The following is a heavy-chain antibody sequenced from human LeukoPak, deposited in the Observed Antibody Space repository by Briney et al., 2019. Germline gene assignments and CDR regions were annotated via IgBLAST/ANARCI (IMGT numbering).Heavy chain of an antibody. Sequence: LRLFCSVAGVTASSNHMSCVRQAPGRELQWGSVLYSAGSTYYADPVKGRFTISTDNSKNTLYLQMNSLMTDDTTVYYYARDLGRGPGFWDQGNVDSV. D-gene: IGHD2-15*01. V-gene: IGHV3-53*01. CDR3: ARDLGRGPGF. CDR2: LYSAGST. CDR1: GVTASSNH. J-gene: IGHJ4*02.